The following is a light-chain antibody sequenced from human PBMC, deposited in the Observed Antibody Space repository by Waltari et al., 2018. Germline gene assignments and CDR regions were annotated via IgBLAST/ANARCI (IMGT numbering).Light chain of an antibody. J-gene: IGKJ1*01. CDR3: QQSYYAPWT. V-gene: IGKV1-39*01. CDR2: TVS. Sequence: DIQMTQCPPSLSASVGDRVTITCRASQSITSSLNWYQQKPGKAPKLLIHTVSSLQSGVPSRFSGSGAGTDFTLTIISLQPEDFATYSCQQSYYAPWTFGQGTKVEIK. CDR1: QSITSS.